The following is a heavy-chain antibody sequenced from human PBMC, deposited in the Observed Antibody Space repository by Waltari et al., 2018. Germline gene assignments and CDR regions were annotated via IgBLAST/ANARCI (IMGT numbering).Heavy chain of an antibody. CDR3: AKDRVEGYYYDYYYMDV. CDR1: GFTFSSYA. Sequence: EVQLVESGGGLVQPGGSLRLSCAASGFTFSSYAMSWVRQAPGKGLEWVSAISGSGGSTYYADSVKGRFTISRDNAKNTLYLQMNSLRAEDTAVYYCAKDRVEGYYYDYYYMDVWGKGTTVTVSS. V-gene: IGHV3-23*04. J-gene: IGHJ6*03. D-gene: IGHD5-12*01. CDR2: ISGSGGST.